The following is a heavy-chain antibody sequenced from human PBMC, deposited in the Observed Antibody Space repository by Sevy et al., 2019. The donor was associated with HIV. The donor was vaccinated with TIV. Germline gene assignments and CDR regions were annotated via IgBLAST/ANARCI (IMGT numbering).Heavy chain of an antibody. D-gene: IGHD3-10*01. CDR1: GYTFIAHY. Sequence: ASVKVSCTSSGYTFIAHYLHWVRQAPGQGLEWMGWISPDSGDTKYTEKFPGRVTMTTDTSISTAYMELMTLRSDDTAVYFCARVQRGGVPDYWGQGTLVTVSS. CDR2: ISPDSGDT. V-gene: IGHV1-2*02. J-gene: IGHJ4*02. CDR3: ARVQRGGVPDY.